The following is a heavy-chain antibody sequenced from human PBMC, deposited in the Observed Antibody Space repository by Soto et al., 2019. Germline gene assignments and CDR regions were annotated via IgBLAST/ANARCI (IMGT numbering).Heavy chain of an antibody. CDR1: GFTFSSYG. D-gene: IGHD3-22*01. Sequence: GGSLRLSCAASGFTFSSYGMQWVRQAPGKGLEWVAVISSDGSNKYYADSVKGRFTISRDNSKNTLYLQMNSLRAEDTAVYYCVGGYYFGDYWGQGTLVTVSS. V-gene: IGHV3-30*03. CDR3: VGGYYFGDY. CDR2: ISSDGSNK. J-gene: IGHJ4*02.